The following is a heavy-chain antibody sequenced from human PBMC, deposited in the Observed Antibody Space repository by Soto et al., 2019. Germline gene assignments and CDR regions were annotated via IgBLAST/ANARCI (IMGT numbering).Heavy chain of an antibody. Sequence: GGSLRLSCAASGFTFSNAWMSWVRQAPGKGLEWVGRIKGKTDGGTTDYAAPVKGRFTISRDDSKNTLYLQMNSLKTEDTAVYYCTTDRPLGYCSSTSCYGSGAFDIWGQGTMVTVSS. CDR2: IKGKTDGGTT. CDR3: TTDRPLGYCSSTSCYGSGAFDI. V-gene: IGHV3-15*01. J-gene: IGHJ3*02. D-gene: IGHD2-2*01. CDR1: GFTFSNAW.